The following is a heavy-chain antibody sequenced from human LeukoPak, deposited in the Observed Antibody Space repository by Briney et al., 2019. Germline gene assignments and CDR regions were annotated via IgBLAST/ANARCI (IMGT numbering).Heavy chain of an antibody. CDR3: ARVRIGIDY. CDR1: GGSISSYY. V-gene: IGHV4-59*12. CDR2: IYHSGST. J-gene: IGHJ4*02. Sequence: SETLSLTCTVSGGSISSYYWSWIRQPPGKGLEWIGYIYHSGSTYYNPSLKSRVTISVDRSKNQFSLKLSSVTAADTAVYYCARVRIGIDYWGQGTLVTVSS. D-gene: IGHD1-26*01.